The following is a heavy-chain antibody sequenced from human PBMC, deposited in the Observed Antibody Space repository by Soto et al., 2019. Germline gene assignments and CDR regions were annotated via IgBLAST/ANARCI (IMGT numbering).Heavy chain of an antibody. CDR2: ISYDGSNK. D-gene: IGHD5-12*01. Sequence: GGSLRLSCAASGFTFSSYGMHWVRQAPGKGLEWVAVISYDGSNKYYADSVKGRFTISRDNSKNTLYLQMNSLRAEDTAVYYCAKGRTPGYSGYEQGDWFDPWGQGTLVTVSS. CDR3: AKGRTPGYSGYEQGDWFDP. V-gene: IGHV3-30*18. CDR1: GFTFSSYG. J-gene: IGHJ5*02.